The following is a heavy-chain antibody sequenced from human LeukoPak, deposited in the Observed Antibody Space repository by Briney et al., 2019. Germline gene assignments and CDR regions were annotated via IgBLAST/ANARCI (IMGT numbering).Heavy chain of an antibody. V-gene: IGHV3-9*01. CDR3: AKGTQSIAAADLFDY. D-gene: IGHD6-13*01. CDR2: ISWNSGSI. J-gene: IGHJ4*02. Sequence: GWSLRLSCAASGFTFVDYAMHWVRQAPGKGLEGVSGISWNSGSIGYADSVKGRFTITRDNAKNSLYLQMNSLRAEDTALYYCAKGTQSIAAADLFDYWGQGTLVTVSS. CDR1: GFTFVDYA.